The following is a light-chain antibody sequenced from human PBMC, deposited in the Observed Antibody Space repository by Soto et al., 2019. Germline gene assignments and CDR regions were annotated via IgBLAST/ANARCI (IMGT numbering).Light chain of an antibody. Sequence: SYELTQPPSVSVSPGQTASITCSGDKLGDIYTYWYQQKPGQSPVVVIYQDSKRPSGIPERFSGSNSGNTATLTISGTQAMDEADYYCQAWDSSVVFGGGTKVTVL. CDR3: QAWDSSVV. CDR1: KLGDIY. CDR2: QDS. J-gene: IGLJ2*01. V-gene: IGLV3-1*01.